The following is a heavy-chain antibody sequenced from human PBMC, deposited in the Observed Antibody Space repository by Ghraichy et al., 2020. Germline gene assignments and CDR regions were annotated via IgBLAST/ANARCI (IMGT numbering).Heavy chain of an antibody. J-gene: IGHJ3*02. CDR1: GFSLSTSGVG. CDR2: IYWDDDK. Sequence: SGPTLVKPTQTLTLTCTFSGFSLSTSGVGVGWIRQPPGKALEWLALIYWDDDKRYSPSLKSRLTITKDTSKNQVVLPMTNVEPVDKATYYCSHFGLWYDSSGYHNIWGQGTMVTVSS. V-gene: IGHV2-5*02. CDR3: SHFGLWYDSSGYHNI. D-gene: IGHD3-22*01.